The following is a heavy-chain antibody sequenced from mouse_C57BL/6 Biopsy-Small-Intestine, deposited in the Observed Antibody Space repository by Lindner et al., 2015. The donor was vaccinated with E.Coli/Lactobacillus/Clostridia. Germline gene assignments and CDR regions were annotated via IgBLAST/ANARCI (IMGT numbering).Heavy chain of an antibody. CDR1: GGTFNTYG. V-gene: IGHV1-74*01. J-gene: IGHJ4*01. Sequence: SVKVSCKASGGTFNTYGINWVRQAPGQGLEWMGRILPMFGIANYAQKFQGRLRITADRSTTTAYMELSSLRSEDTAVYYCAREWAVVPAALSNFDDWGQGTLVTVPS. D-gene: IGHD1-1*01. CDR2: ILPMFGIA. CDR3: AREWAVVPAALSNFDD.